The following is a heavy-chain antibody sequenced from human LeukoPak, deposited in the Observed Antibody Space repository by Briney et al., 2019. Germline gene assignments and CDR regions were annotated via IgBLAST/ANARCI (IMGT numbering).Heavy chain of an antibody. V-gene: IGHV4-34*01. CDR1: GGSFSGYY. CDR2: INHSGST. D-gene: IGHD3-10*01. CDR3: ARATTRILF. Sequence: SETLSLTCAVYGGSFSGYYWSWIRQPPGKGLEWIGEINHSGSTNYNPSLKSRVTISVDTSKNQFSLKLSSVTAADTAVYYCARATTRILFWGQRTLVTVSS. J-gene: IGHJ4*02.